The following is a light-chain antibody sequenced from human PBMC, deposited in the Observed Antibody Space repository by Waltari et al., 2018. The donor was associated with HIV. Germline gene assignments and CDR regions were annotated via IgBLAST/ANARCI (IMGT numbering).Light chain of an antibody. J-gene: IGKJ3*01. V-gene: IGKV4-1*01. CDR3: QQYYTSPLT. CDR1: RTVLYSSNNGSY. CDR2: WAS. Sequence: DVVMTQSPDSLTVSLGERATTNCKSSRTVLYSSNNGSYIAWYHKKRGQPPKFLISWASKGEARFPSRFSGSGSGTDFTLTIAGLQAEDVALYYCQQYYTSPLTFGPGT.